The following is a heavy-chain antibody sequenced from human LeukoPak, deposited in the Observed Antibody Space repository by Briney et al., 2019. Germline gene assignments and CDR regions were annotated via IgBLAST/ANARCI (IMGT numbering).Heavy chain of an antibody. CDR1: GFSVSDYW. CDR3: VRDGGTDWYDP. J-gene: IGHJ5*02. CDR2: IKQDGSEK. D-gene: IGHD3-16*01. Sequence: PGGSLRLSCAASGFSVSDYWMTWVRQAPGKGLEWVANIKQDGSEKTYVASVKGRFTISRDNAKSSLYLQMNSLRVEDTAMYYCVRDGGTDWYDPWGQGTLVTVFS. V-gene: IGHV3-7*01.